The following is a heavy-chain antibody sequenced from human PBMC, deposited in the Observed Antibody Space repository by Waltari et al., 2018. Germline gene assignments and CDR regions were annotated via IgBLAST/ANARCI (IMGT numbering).Heavy chain of an antibody. CDR1: GFTFSSYS. Sequence: EVQLVESGGGLVKPGGSLRLSCAASGFTFSSYSMNWVRQAPGKGLEWVSSISSSSSYIDYADSVKGRFTSSRDNAKNSLYLQMNSLRAEDTAVYYCARKRGYSYGYGDIWGQGTMVTVSS. CDR2: ISSSSSYI. V-gene: IGHV3-21*03. J-gene: IGHJ3*02. CDR3: ARKRGYSYGYGDI. D-gene: IGHD5-18*01.